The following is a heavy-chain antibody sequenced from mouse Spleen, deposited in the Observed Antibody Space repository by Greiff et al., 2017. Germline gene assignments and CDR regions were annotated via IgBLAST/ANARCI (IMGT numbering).Heavy chain of an antibody. Sequence: VQLQQSGPELVKPGASVKISCKASGYTFTDYYMNWVKQSHGKSLEWIGDINPNNGGTSYNQKFKGKATLTVDKSSSTAYMELRSLTSEDSAVYYCERRGGMGGFAYWGQGTLVTVSA. J-gene: IGHJ3*01. V-gene: IGHV1-26*01. CDR2: INPNNGGT. D-gene: IGHD2-10*02. CDR1: GYTFTDYY. CDR3: ERRGGMGGFAY.